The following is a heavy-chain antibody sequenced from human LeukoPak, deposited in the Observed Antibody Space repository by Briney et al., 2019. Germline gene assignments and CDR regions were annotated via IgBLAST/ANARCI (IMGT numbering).Heavy chain of an antibody. V-gene: IGHV1-2*02. Sequence: ASVKVSCKASGYTFTGYYMHWVRQAPGQGLEWMGWINPNSGGTNYAQKFQGRVTMTRDTSISTAYMELSRLRSDDTAVYYCARDLSIRPRPYNWNDDSDYWGQGTLVTVSS. J-gene: IGHJ4*02. CDR1: GYTFTGYY. CDR3: ARDLSIRPRPYNWNDDSDY. D-gene: IGHD1-1*01. CDR2: INPNSGGT.